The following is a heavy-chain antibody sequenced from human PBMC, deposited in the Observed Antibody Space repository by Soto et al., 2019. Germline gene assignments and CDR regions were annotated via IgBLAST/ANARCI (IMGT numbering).Heavy chain of an antibody. D-gene: IGHD4-17*01. V-gene: IGHV2-70*01. CDR2: IDWNDDK. CDR1: GFSLSTDGMC. CDR3: ARSTTVTSRRNWFDP. J-gene: IGHJ5*02. Sequence: SGPTLVNPTQTLTLTCTFSGFSLSTDGMCVNWIRQSPGKALEWLALIDWNDDKFYSISLKTRLTISKDTSKNQVLLTMTNMDPEDSGPYYCARSTTVTSRRNWFDPWG.